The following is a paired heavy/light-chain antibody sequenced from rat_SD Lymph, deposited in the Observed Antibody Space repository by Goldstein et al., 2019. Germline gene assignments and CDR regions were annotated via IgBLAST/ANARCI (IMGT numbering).Heavy chain of an antibody. V-gene: IGHV11-4*01. J-gene: IGHJ3*01. CDR1: GFTFSDYW. D-gene: IGHD1-2*01. Sequence: EVQLVESGGGLVKPGASLKLSCVASGFTFSDYWMSWVRQTPGKTMEWIGDIKYDGSYTNYAPSLKNRFTISRDNAKSTLYLQMSNVRSEDTATYYCTRGIAAGAYWGQGTLVTVSS. CDR2: IKYDGSYT. CDR3: TRGIAAGAY.
Light chain of an antibody. Sequence: DIVMTQTPLSLSVAIGQSASISCKSSQSLKYSDGKTYLNWVFQSPGQSPKRLIYQVSKLDSGVPDRFSGTGSETDFTLKISRVEAEDLGVYYCCQGSYSPNTFGAGTKLELK. CDR1: QSLKYSDGKTY. J-gene: IGKJ2-1*01. V-gene: IGKV1S7*01. CDR3: CQGSYSPNT. CDR2: QVS.